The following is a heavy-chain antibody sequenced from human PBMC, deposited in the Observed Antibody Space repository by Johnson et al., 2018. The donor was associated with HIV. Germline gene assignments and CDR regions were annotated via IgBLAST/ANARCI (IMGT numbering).Heavy chain of an antibody. Sequence: QVQLVESGGGLVQPGGSLRLSCAASGFTFSSYAMHWVRRAPGKGLEWLAVVSYDGSNKYYADSVKGRFTVSRDNTKNTLFLEMNSLRPEDTAVYYCVKERQLVRSFDIWGQGTMVTVSS. CDR3: VKERQLVRSFDI. V-gene: IGHV3-30*18. J-gene: IGHJ3*02. CDR2: VSYDGSNK. D-gene: IGHD6-6*01. CDR1: GFTFSSYA.